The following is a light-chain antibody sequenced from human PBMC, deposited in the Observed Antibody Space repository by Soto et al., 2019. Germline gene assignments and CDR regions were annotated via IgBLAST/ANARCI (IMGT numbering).Light chain of an antibody. V-gene: IGKV3-15*01. Sequence: IVMTQSPATLSVSPGERVTLSCRASQSVKSNLAWYQQKPGQAPRLLIYGASTRATGLPARFSGSGSGTDFTLTISSLQSEDFAVYYCQQYNTWPPITFAQGTRLEIK. J-gene: IGKJ5*01. CDR2: GAS. CDR3: QQYNTWPPIT. CDR1: QSVKSN.